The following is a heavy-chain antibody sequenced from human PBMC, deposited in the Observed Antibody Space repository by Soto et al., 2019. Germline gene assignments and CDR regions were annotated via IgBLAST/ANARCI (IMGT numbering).Heavy chain of an antibody. CDR3: ASGYYSSSWRVFDY. J-gene: IGHJ4*02. V-gene: IGHV1-2*02. CDR1: GYTFSGYF. Sequence: QVQLVQSGADVKKPGASVKVSCKTSGYTFSGYFMHWLRQAPGQGLGWMGWMNPNSGGTDYAQNFQGRVSMAWDTSISTAYMALSRLRSDDTAIYYCASGYYSSSWRVFDYWGQGTLVTVSS. D-gene: IGHD6-13*01. CDR2: MNPNSGGT.